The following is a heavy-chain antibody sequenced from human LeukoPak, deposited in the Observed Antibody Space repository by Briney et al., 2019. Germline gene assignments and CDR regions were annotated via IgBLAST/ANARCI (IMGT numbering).Heavy chain of an antibody. CDR3: AKDFVFRHYGSGSYYKNAFDI. Sequence: GGSLRLSCAASGFTFSSYGMHWVRQAPGKGLEWVAVISYDGSNKYYADSVKVRFTISRDNSKNTLYLQMNSLRAEDTAVYYCAKDFVFRHYGSGSYYKNAFDIWGQGTMVTVSS. D-gene: IGHD3-10*01. CDR1: GFTFSSYG. J-gene: IGHJ3*02. V-gene: IGHV3-30*18. CDR2: ISYDGSNK.